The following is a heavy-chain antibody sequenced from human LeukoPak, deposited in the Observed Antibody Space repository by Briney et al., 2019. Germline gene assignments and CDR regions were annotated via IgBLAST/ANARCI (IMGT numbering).Heavy chain of an antibody. CDR3: ARGTDIVVVPAAIERYYGMDV. V-gene: IGHV3-30-3*01. J-gene: IGHJ6*02. CDR2: ISHDGSNK. Sequence: PGGSLRLSCAASRFTFSSYAMHWVRQAPGKGLEWVAVISHDGSNKHYADSVKGRFTISRDNSKNTLFLQMISLRPEDTAVYCCARGTDIVVVPAAIERYYGMDVWGQGTAVTVSS. CDR1: RFTFSSYA. D-gene: IGHD2-2*01.